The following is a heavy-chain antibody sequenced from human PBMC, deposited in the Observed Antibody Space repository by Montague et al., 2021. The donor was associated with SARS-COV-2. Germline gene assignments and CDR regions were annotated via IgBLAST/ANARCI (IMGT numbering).Heavy chain of an antibody. J-gene: IGHJ4*02. D-gene: IGHD3/OR15-3a*01. V-gene: IGHV4-59*01. CDR1: GGSMSRFY. Sequence: SETLSLTCTISGGSMSRFYWTWIRQLPGKELEWIGSIYDRGGARYNPSLKSRVSISVDASKNQFSLRVTSVTAADTAVYFCARRGTGKYVILDYWGQGILVTVSS. CDR2: IYDRGGA. CDR3: ARRGTGKYVILDY.